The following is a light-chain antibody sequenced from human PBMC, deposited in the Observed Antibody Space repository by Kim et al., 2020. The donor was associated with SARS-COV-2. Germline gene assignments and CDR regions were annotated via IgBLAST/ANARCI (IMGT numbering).Light chain of an antibody. J-gene: IGKJ1*01. Sequence: STRSAYVGDRVTITGRASQSVSRWLAWYQQKPGKAPKLLIYDGSNLQSGVPSRFSGSGYGTEFTLTISSLQPDDFAIYYCQHRQTFGQGTKVDIK. V-gene: IGKV1-5*01. CDR2: DGS. CDR3: QHRQT. CDR1: QSVSRW.